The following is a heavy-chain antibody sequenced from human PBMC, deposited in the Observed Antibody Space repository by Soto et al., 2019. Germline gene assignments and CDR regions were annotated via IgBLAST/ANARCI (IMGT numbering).Heavy chain of an antibody. V-gene: IGHV3-23*01. Sequence: PGVSIRLSCTAAALTFRSYSVSWVRKDTGKGLEWVSAITASADTTYYADSVKGRFTISRDNSKNTLYLRMNSLRAEDTAVYYCAKVRPLRDCTSTSCLGAFDIWGQGTMVTVSS. J-gene: IGHJ3*02. CDR2: ITASADTT. D-gene: IGHD2-2*01. CDR3: AKVRPLRDCTSTSCLGAFDI. CDR1: ALTFRSYS.